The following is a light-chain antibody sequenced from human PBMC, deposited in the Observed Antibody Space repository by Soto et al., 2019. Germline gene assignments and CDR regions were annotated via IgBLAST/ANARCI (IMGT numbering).Light chain of an antibody. CDR1: SSDVGGYNY. V-gene: IGLV2-14*01. J-gene: IGLJ2*01. Sequence: QSALTQPASVSGSPGQSITISCTGTSSDVGGYNYVSWYQQHPGKAPKLMIYEVSNRPSGVSNRFSGSKSGNTASLTISGLQAEDEADYYCSSNTSSSRVVFGGGTKLTVL. CDR2: EVS. CDR3: SSNTSSSRVV.